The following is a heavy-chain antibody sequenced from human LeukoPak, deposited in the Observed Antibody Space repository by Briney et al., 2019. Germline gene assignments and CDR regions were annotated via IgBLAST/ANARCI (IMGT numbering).Heavy chain of an antibody. J-gene: IGHJ4*01. CDR3: ARQTTSPVDYFDY. D-gene: IGHD4-23*01. CDR2: INHSGST. CDR1: GGSFSGYY. V-gene: IGHV4-34*01. Sequence: SETLSLTCAVYGGSFSGYYWTWVRQPPGKELEWVGEINHSGSTNYNPSLKSRVSISVDTTKKQFSLKLNSVTAADTALYFCARQTTSPVDYFDYWGHGTLVTVS.